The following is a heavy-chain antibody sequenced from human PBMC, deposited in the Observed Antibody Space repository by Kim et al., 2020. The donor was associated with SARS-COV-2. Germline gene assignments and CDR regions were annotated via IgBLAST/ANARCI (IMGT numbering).Heavy chain of an antibody. CDR3: ARSSSGTFDY. V-gene: IGHV6-1*01. D-gene: IGHD3-10*01. J-gene: IGHJ4*02. Sequence: YNDYAVSVKSRITITPDTSKNQFSLQLNSVTPEDTAVYYCARSSSGTFDYWGQGTLVTVSS. CDR2: YN.